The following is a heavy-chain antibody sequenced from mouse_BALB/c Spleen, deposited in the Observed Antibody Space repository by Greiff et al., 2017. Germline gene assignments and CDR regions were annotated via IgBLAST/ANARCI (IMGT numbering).Heavy chain of an antibody. CDR2: IRNKANGYTT. V-gene: IGHV7-3*02. CDR3: ARDLDYYGSRGNYAMDY. D-gene: IGHD1-1*01. CDR1: GFTFTDYY. J-gene: IGHJ4*01. Sequence: EVQVVESGGGLVQPGGSLRLSCATSGFTFTDYYMSWVRQPPGKALEWLGFIRNKANGYTTEYSASVKGRFTISRDNSQSILYLQMNTLRAEDSATYYCARDLDYYGSRGNYAMDYWGQGTSVTVSS.